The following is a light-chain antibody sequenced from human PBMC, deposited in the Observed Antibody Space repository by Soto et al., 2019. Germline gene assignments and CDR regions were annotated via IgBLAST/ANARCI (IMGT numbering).Light chain of an antibody. CDR3: QQRNSWPVT. Sequence: DIVRTKYQDTLSVSPGERATLSCRASQNINSDYFAWYQQKPGQAPRLLIYDASNRATGIPARFSGSGSGTDFILTISSLETEDSAAYYCQQRNSWPVTFGLGTRLEIK. V-gene: IGKV3-11*01. CDR1: QNINSDY. J-gene: IGKJ5*01. CDR2: DAS.